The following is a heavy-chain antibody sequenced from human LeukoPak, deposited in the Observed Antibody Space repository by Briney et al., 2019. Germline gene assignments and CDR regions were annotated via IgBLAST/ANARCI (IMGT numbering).Heavy chain of an antibody. V-gene: IGHV1-69*06. D-gene: IGHD1-1*01. CDR2: IIPIFGTA. CDR1: GGTFSSYA. Sequence: ASVKVSCKASGGTFSSYAISWVRQAPGQGLEWMGGIIPIFGTANYAQKFQGRVTITADKSTSTAYMELSSLRSEDTAVYYCALGTPFSRYDYWGQGTLVTVSS. J-gene: IGHJ4*02. CDR3: ALGTPFSRYDY.